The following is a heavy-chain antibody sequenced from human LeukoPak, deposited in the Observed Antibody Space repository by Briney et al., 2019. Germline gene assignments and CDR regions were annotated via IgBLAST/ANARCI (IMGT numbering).Heavy chain of an antibody. CDR1: GGSISSSSHY. J-gene: IGHJ4*02. V-gene: IGHV4-39*01. D-gene: IGHD4-17*01. Sequence: SETLSLTCSVSGGSISSSSHYWGWIRQPPGKGLEWIGSLYYSGSTYYNPSLKSRVTISVDTSKNQFSLKVSSVTAADAAVYNCARHIVMTTATLGFDFWGQGTLVTVSS. CDR2: LYYSGST. CDR3: ARHIVMTTATLGFDF.